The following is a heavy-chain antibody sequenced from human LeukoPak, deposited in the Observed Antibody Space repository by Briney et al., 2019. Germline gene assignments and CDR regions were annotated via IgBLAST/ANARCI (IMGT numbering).Heavy chain of an antibody. CDR2: IYYSGST. J-gene: IGHJ4*02. CDR3: ASRALRSWSFDY. Sequence: SETLTLTCAVSGGSISSYYWSWIRQPPGKGLEWIGYIYYSGSTNYNPSLKSRVTISVDTSKNQFSLKLSSVTAADTAVYYCASRALRSWSFDYWGQGTLVTVSS. CDR1: GGSISSYY. D-gene: IGHD6-13*01. V-gene: IGHV4-59*08.